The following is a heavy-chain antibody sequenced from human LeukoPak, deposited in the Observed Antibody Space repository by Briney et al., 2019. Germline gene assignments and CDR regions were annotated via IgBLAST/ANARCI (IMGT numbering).Heavy chain of an antibody. CDR3: ARDLNSGYAYFDY. J-gene: IGHJ4*02. CDR1: GGTFSIYA. Sequence: GASVTVSFKASGGTFSIYAISWVRQAPGQGLGWMGGIIPIFGTANYAQTFQGRVTITADESTSTAYMELSSLRSEDTAVYYCARDLNSGYAYFDYWGQGTLVTVSS. D-gene: IGHD5-12*01. V-gene: IGHV1-69*13. CDR2: IIPIFGTA.